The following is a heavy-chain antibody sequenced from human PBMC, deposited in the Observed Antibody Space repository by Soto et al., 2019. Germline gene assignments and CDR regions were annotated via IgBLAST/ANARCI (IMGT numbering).Heavy chain of an antibody. CDR3: ARAPYMTAWAYDF. J-gene: IGHJ4*02. V-gene: IGHV4-4*07. CDR2: ISRTGYK. CDR1: GDSDNRDY. D-gene: IGHD2-21*02. Sequence: QVRLQESGPRLVKPSETLSLTCTVSGDSDNRDYWRWMRQTAEKGLEWIGRISRTGYKDVNPSFQNRVGISVDTSRDQLSLDLRSVTVADTAVYFCARAPYMTAWAYDFWGQGALVTVS.